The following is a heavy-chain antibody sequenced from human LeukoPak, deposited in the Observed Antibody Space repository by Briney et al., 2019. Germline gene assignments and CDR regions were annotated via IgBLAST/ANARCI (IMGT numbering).Heavy chain of an antibody. Sequence: GGSLRLSCAGSGVTFTSYAMSWVRQAPGKGLEWVSSISSTGESIYYAGSVKGRFTISRDISKNTLFLQMHSLRPDDTAVHYCAKAAGVSSISFFDYWGQGTLVTVSS. D-gene: IGHD5/OR15-5a*01. CDR3: AKAAGVSSISFFDY. J-gene: IGHJ4*02. V-gene: IGHV3-23*01. CDR2: ISSTGESI. CDR1: GVTFTSYA.